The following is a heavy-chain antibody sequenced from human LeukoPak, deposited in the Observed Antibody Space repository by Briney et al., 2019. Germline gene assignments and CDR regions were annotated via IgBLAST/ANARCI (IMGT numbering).Heavy chain of an antibody. CDR1: GGSISSYY. Sequence: PSETLSLTCTVSGGSISSYYWSWIRQPPGKGLEWIGYIYYSGSTNYNPSLKSRVTISVDTSKNQFSLKLSSVAAADTAVYYCARERSSYGSYSFDYWGQGTLVTVSS. CDR2: IYYSGST. D-gene: IGHD5-18*01. J-gene: IGHJ4*02. V-gene: IGHV4-59*01. CDR3: ARERSSYGSYSFDY.